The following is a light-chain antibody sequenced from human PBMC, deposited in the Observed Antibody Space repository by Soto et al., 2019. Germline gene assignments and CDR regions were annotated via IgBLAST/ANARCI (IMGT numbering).Light chain of an antibody. J-gene: IGLJ3*02. V-gene: IGLV2-23*02. Sequence: QSVLTQPASVSGSPGQSITISCTGTSSDVGGHDLVSWYQQHPGKAPKLMIYEVTKRPSGISDRFSGSRSGNTASLTISGLQAEDEADYYCCSYASYRSWVFGGGTKVTVL. CDR2: EVT. CDR1: SSDVGGHDL. CDR3: CSYASYRSWV.